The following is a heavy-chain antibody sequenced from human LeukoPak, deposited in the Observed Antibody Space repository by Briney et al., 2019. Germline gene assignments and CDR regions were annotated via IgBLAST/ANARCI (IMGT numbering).Heavy chain of an antibody. CDR3: ARWPTGSRSSYFDY. D-gene: IGHD6-6*01. CDR2: IYPGGSDT. Sequence: GESLKISCKASGYSFTNSWIGWVRQMPGKGLEWVAIIYPGGSDTRYSPSFQGQVAISADKSISTAYPQWSSLKASDTAIYYCARWPTGSRSSYFDYWGQGTLVTVSS. J-gene: IGHJ4*02. CDR1: GYSFTNSW. V-gene: IGHV5-51*01.